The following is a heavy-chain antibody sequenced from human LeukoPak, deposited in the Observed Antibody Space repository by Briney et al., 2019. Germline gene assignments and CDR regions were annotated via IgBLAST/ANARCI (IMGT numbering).Heavy chain of an antibody. Sequence: SETLSLACAVSGGSIISSNWWSWVRQPPGKGLEWIGYIYYSGSTKYNPSLKSRVTISVDTSKNQFSLKLSSVTAADSAVYYCARGARAGYNLEPFDYWGQGTLVTVSS. CDR3: ARGARAGYNLEPFDY. CDR1: GGSIISSNW. CDR2: IYYSGST. D-gene: IGHD5-24*01. V-gene: IGHV4-4*02. J-gene: IGHJ4*02.